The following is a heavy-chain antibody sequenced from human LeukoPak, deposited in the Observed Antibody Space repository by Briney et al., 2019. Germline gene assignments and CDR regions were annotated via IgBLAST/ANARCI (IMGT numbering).Heavy chain of an antibody. V-gene: IGHV3-30*18. J-gene: IGHJ3*02. CDR1: GFTFSSYW. Sequence: GGSLRLSCAASGFTFSSYWMSWVRQAPGKGLEWVAVISYDGSNKYHADSVKGRFTVSRDNSKNTLYLQMNSLRAEDTAVYYCAKQSVDAFDIWGQGTMVTVSS. CDR3: AKQSVDAFDI. CDR2: ISYDGSNK.